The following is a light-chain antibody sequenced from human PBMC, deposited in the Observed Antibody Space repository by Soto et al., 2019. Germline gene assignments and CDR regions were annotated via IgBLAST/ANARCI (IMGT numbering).Light chain of an antibody. V-gene: IGKV2-28*01. CDR1: QSLLHSDGYNY. CDR2: LAS. J-gene: IGKJ4*01. Sequence: EIVMTQSPLSLPVTPGEPASISYRSSQSLLHSDGYNYLAWYLQKPGHSPQLLIDLASSRASGVPDRFSGSGSGTDFTLKISRVDAEDVGVYYCMQALQTPTFGGGTKVEI. CDR3: MQALQTPT.